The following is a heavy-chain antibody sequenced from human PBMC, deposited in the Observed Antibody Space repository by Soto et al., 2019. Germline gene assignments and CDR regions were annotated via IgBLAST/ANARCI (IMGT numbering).Heavy chain of an antibody. CDR2: ISAYNGNT. J-gene: IGHJ4*01. CDR3: AGFYYGSGSPDY. V-gene: IGHV1-18*01. CDR1: GYTFTSYG. D-gene: IGHD3-10*01. Sequence: QVQLVQSGAEVKKPGASVKVSCKASGYTFTSYGISWVRQAPGQGLEWMGWISAYNGNTNYAQKLQGRVTMTTATAPRTAYVELRSLRSDDTAVYYCAGFYYGSGSPDYWGHGTLVTVSS.